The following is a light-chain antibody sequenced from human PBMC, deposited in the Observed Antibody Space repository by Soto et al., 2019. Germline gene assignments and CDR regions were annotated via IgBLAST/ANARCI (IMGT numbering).Light chain of an antibody. CDR2: EVS. CDR1: SSDVGGYTY. CDR3: SSYTSSSTLVV. V-gene: IGLV2-14*01. Sequence: QSALTQPASVSGSPGQSITISCTGTSSDVGGYTYVSWYQQHPGKAPKLMIYEVSNRPSGVSNRFSGSKSGNTASLTISGLQAEDEADYYFSSYTSSSTLVVFGGGTKVTVL. J-gene: IGLJ2*01.